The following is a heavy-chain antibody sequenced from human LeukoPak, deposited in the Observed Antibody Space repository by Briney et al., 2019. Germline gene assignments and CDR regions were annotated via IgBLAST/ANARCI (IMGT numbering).Heavy chain of an antibody. Sequence: SGESLKISCKGSGYSSTTYWIGWVRQMPGKGLEWMGIIYPGDSETRYNPSFQGQVSISADKSISTAFLQWRSLKASDTAMYYCARRGGYSYGYGWFDSWGQGTLVTVSS. CDR1: GYSSTTYW. J-gene: IGHJ5*01. CDR2: IYPGDSET. CDR3: ARRGGYSYGYGWFDS. D-gene: IGHD5-18*01. V-gene: IGHV5-51*01.